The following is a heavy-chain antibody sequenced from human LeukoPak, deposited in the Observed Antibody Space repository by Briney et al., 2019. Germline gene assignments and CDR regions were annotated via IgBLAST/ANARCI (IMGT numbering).Heavy chain of an antibody. CDR3: ALLCRYKYILPCYYNPKYYLHY. Sequence: NPSETLSLTCTVSGGSIGSYYWSWIRQPPGKGLEWIGYIYYSGSTNYNPSLKSRVTISVDTSKNQFSLKLSSVTAADTAVYYCALLCRYKYILPCYYNPKYYLHYRLQPTLVTVSP. CDR1: GGSIGSYY. J-gene: IGHJ4*02. D-gene: IGHD3-9*01. V-gene: IGHV4-59*01. CDR2: IYYSGST.